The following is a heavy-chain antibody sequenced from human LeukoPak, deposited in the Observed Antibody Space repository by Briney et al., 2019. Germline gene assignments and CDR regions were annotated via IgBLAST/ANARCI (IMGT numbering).Heavy chain of an antibody. CDR2: IHHGGGP. CDR1: GGSFSGYY. D-gene: IGHD1-14*01. J-gene: IGHJ6*03. CDR3: ARVTRRPEDYYYYMDV. Sequence: SETPSLTCAVYGGSFSGYYWSWIRQPPGKGLWWSGEIHHGGGPNYNPSLKSIVTISVDTSKNQFSLKLSSVTAADTAVYYCARVTRRPEDYYYYMDVWGKGTTVTVSS. V-gene: IGHV4-34*01.